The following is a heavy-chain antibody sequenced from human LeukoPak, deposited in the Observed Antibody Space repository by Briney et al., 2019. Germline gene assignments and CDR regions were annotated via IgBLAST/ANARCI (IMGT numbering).Heavy chain of an antibody. CDR1: GFTFSSYG. J-gene: IGHJ4*02. D-gene: IGHD3-3*01. Sequence: PGGSLRLSCVASGFTFSSYGMHWVRQAPGKGLEWVAFIRYDGSNKYYADSVKGRFTISRDNSKNTLYLQMNSLRAEDTAVYYCAKAAHDFWSGPPPDWGQGTLVTVSS. CDR3: AKAAHDFWSGPPPD. V-gene: IGHV3-30*02. CDR2: IRYDGSNK.